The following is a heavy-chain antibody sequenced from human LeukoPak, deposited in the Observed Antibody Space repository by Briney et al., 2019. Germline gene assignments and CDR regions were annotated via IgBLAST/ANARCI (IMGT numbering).Heavy chain of an antibody. J-gene: IGHJ4*02. Sequence: GGSLRLSCAASGFTFSSYGMHRVRQAPGKGLEWVAVIWYDGSNKYYADSVKGRFTISRDNSKNTLYLQMNSLRAEDTAVYYCARGQLPGSIDYWGQGTLVTVSS. CDR2: IWYDGSNK. D-gene: IGHD2-2*01. V-gene: IGHV3-33*01. CDR3: ARGQLPGSIDY. CDR1: GFTFSSYG.